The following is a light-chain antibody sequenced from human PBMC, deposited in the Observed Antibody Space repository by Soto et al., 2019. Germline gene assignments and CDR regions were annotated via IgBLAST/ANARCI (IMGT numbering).Light chain of an antibody. CDR1: SSNIGASYD. V-gene: IGLV1-40*01. J-gene: IGLJ2*01. CDR2: GNS. CDR3: QSYDSSLSVV. Sequence: QSVLTQPPSVSGAPGQRVTISCTGSSSNIGASYDVHWYQQVPGTAPKLLIYGNSNRPSGVPDRFSGSKSGTSASLAITGLQAEDEADYYCQSYDSSLSVVFGGGTKLTVL.